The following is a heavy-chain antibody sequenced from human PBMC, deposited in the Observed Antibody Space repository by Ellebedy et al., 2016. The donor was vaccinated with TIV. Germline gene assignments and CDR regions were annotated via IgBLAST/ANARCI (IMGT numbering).Heavy chain of an antibody. CDR3: ARDRFGEIWEYYYYYGMDV. Sequence: AASVKVSCKASGGTFNSYAISWVRQAPGQGLEWLGGIIPIFGTANYAQKFQGRVTITADESTSTAYMELSSLRSEDTAVYYCARDRFGEIWEYYYYYGMDVWGQGTTVTVSS. CDR1: GGTFNSYA. CDR2: IIPIFGTA. D-gene: IGHD3-10*01. J-gene: IGHJ6*02. V-gene: IGHV1-69*13.